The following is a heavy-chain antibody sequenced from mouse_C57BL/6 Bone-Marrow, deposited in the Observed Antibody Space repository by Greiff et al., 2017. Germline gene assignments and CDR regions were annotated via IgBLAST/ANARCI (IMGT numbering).Heavy chain of an antibody. V-gene: IGHV14-1*01. D-gene: IGHD2-1*01. J-gene: IGHJ2*01. CDR3: TSPYGKY. CDR2: LDPEDGDT. Sequence: VQLQQSGAELVRPGASVKLSCTASGFNIKDYYMHWVKQRTEQGLEWIGRLDPEDGDTEYAPKFQGKATMTADTASNTAYLQLSSRTSEDTAVYYCTSPYGKYWGQGTTLTVSS. CDR1: GFNIKDYY.